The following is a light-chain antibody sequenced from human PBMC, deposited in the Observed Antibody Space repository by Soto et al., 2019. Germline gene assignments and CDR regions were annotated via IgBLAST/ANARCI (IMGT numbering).Light chain of an antibody. J-gene: IGKJ4*01. Sequence: DIVLIQSPATLSSSPGERATLSCRASQSVTSNLAWYQQNPGKAPRLLIFDASKRATGVPARFSGSGSGADFTLTISSLEPEDFAVYSCQRHSDWPLTFGGGTKVDI. V-gene: IGKV3-11*01. CDR2: DAS. CDR3: QRHSDWPLT. CDR1: QSVTSN.